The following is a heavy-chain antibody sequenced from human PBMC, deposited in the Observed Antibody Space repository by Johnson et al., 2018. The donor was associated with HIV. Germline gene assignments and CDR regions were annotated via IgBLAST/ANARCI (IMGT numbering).Heavy chain of an antibody. CDR3: AKDREWLVPTPLDAFDI. Sequence: QEKLVESGGGVVQPGRSLRLSCAASGFTFSSYAMHWVRQAPGKGLEWVAVISYDGSNKYYADSVKGRFTISRANSKNTLYLQMNSLRAEDTAVYYCAKDREWLVPTPLDAFDIWGQGTMVTVSS. D-gene: IGHD6-19*01. V-gene: IGHV3-30*04. CDR1: GFTFSSYA. J-gene: IGHJ3*02. CDR2: ISYDGSNK.